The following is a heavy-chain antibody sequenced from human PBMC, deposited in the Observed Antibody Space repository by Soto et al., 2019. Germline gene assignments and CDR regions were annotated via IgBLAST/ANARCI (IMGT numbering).Heavy chain of an antibody. J-gene: IGHJ4*02. CDR1: GGSISSSSYY. CDR3: ARLSSSWYHLDY. D-gene: IGHD6-13*01. V-gene: IGHV4-39*01. Sequence: SETLSLTCTVSGGSISSSSYYWGWIPQPPGKGLEWIGSIYYSGSTYYNPSLKSRVTISVDTSKNQFSLKLSSVTAADTAVYYCARLSSSWYHLDYWGQGTLVTVSS. CDR2: IYYSGST.